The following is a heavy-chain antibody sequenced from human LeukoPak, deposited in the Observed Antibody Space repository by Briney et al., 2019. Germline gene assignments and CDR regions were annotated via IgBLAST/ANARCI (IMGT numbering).Heavy chain of an antibody. J-gene: IGHJ6*03. Sequence: PGGSLRLSCAASGFTFSSYSMNWVRQAPGKGLEWVSYISSRSSTIYYADSVKGRFTISRDDSKNTLFLQMNSLRAEDTAVYYCAKDGYYYDSSGYYPHYYYYMDVWGKGTTVTVSS. D-gene: IGHD3-22*01. CDR3: AKDGYYYDSSGYYPHYYYYMDV. CDR1: GFTFSSYS. CDR2: ISSRSSTI. V-gene: IGHV3-48*04.